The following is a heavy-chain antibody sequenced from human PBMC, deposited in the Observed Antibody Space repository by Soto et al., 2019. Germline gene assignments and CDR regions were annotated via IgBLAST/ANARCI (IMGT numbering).Heavy chain of an antibody. CDR1: GGSISSYY. V-gene: IGHV4-59*08. CDR3: ARQRFTDYGDYGGYYYYGMDV. D-gene: IGHD4-17*01. CDR2: IYYSGST. Sequence: PSETLSLTCTVSGGSISSYYWSWIRQPPGKGLEWIGYIYYSGSTNYNPSLKSRVTISVDTSKNQFSLKLSSVTAADTAVYYCARQRFTDYGDYGGYYYYGMDVWGQGTTVTVSS. J-gene: IGHJ6*02.